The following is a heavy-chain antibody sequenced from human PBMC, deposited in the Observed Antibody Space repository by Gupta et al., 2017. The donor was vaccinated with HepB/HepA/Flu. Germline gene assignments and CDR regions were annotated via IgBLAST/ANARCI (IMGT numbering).Heavy chain of an antibody. Sequence: QVQLVESGGGLVTPGGSLRLSCAPSGFTFSDFYMTWLRQAPGKGLEWWATISDSGDNIKYSDAWKGRFTIYRDNDKNALSLQMNSLREADEAVYYCAGESPARDSDFWGGYNSFDPWGQGTLVTVSA. CDR2: ISDSGDNI. D-gene: IGHD3-3*01. J-gene: IGHJ5*02. CDR1: GFTFSDFY. V-gene: IGHV3-11*01. CDR3: AGESPARDSDFWGGYNSFDP.